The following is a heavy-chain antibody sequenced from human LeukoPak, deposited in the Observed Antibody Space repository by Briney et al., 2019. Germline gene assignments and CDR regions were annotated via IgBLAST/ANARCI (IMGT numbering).Heavy chain of an antibody. V-gene: IGHV3-11*01. Sequence: PGGSLRLSCAASGFTFSDYYMSWIRQAPGKGLEWVSYISSSGSTIYYADSVKGRFTISRDNAKNSLYLQMNSLRAEDTAAYYCARVALIAAAGGNWFDPWGQGTLVTVSS. CDR3: ARVALIAAAGGNWFDP. D-gene: IGHD6-13*01. CDR1: GFTFSDYY. CDR2: ISSSGSTI. J-gene: IGHJ5*02.